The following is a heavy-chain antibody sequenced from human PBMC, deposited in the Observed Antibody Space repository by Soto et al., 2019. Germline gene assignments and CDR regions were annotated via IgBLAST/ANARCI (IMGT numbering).Heavy chain of an antibody. J-gene: IGHJ4*02. CDR1: GFTFSSYA. Sequence: QVQLVESGGGVVQPGRSLRLSCAASGFTFSSYAMHWVRQAPGKGLEWVAVISYDGSNKYYADSVKGRFTIARDNSKNTHYLQRNSLRDEDTAVYYCAREAEYSSGWYEELGYWGQGTLVTVSS. CDR3: AREAEYSSGWYEELGY. CDR2: ISYDGSNK. D-gene: IGHD6-19*01. V-gene: IGHV3-30-3*01.